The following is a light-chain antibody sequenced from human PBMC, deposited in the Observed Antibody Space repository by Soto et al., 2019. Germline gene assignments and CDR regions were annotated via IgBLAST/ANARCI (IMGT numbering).Light chain of an antibody. J-gene: IGKJ1*01. CDR2: GAS. Sequence: EIVMTQSPATLSVSPGERVTLSCRASQSVGSNLVWYQQKPGQAPRLLIYGASTRATGIPARFSGSGSGTEFTLTISSLQSEDFAVYYCQQCDNWLRTFGQGTKVKIK. CDR3: QQCDNWLRT. CDR1: QSVGSN. V-gene: IGKV3-15*01.